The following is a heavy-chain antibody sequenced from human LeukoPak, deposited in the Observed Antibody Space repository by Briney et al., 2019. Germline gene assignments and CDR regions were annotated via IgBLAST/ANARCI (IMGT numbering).Heavy chain of an antibody. CDR1: GFTFSSYS. D-gene: IGHD6-13*01. Sequence: PGGSLRLSCAVSGFTFSSYSMNWVRQAPGKGLEWVSSISSSSSYIYYADSVKGRFTISRDNAKNSLYLQMNSLRAEDTAVYYCARGRYSSLGFDIWGQGTMVTVSS. CDR2: ISSSSSYI. V-gene: IGHV3-21*01. CDR3: ARGRYSSLGFDI. J-gene: IGHJ3*02.